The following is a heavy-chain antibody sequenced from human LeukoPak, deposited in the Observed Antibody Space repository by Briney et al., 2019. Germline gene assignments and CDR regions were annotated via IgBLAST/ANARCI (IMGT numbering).Heavy chain of an antibody. J-gene: IGHJ5*01. Sequence: PGGSLRLSCAVSGFTVRSNYMNWVRQAPGKGLEWVSVIYSDGTTYYADSVRGRFTISRDNSKNTLYLQMNSLTAEDTAVYYCARDRDGSESWFDSWGQGTLVTVSS. D-gene: IGHD3-10*01. CDR2: IYSDGTT. CDR3: ARDRDGSESWFDS. CDR1: GFTVRSNY. V-gene: IGHV3-53*01.